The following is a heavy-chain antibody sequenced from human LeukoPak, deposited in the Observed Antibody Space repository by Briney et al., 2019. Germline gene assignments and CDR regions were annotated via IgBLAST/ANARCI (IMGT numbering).Heavy chain of an antibody. D-gene: IGHD3-10*01. CDR1: GYTFINSF. Sequence: ASVKVSCKASGYTFINSFIVWVRQAPGQGLEWMGWISAYNGNTNYAQKLQGRVTMTTDTSTSTAYMELRSLRSDDTAVYYCAREENTISELKYWGQGTLVTVSS. V-gene: IGHV1-18*01. J-gene: IGHJ4*02. CDR3: AREENTISELKY. CDR2: ISAYNGNT.